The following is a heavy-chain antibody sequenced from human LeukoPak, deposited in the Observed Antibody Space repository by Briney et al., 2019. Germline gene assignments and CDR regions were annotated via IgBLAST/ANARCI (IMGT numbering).Heavy chain of an antibody. J-gene: IGHJ5*02. Sequence: PSETLSLTCAVYGGSFSGYYWSWTRQPPGNGLEWIGEINHSGSTNYNPSLKSRVTISVDTSKNQFSLKLSSVTAADTAVYYCARYVRYDFWSGYLNWFDPWGQGTLVTVSS. V-gene: IGHV4-34*01. D-gene: IGHD3-3*01. CDR3: ARYVRYDFWSGYLNWFDP. CDR1: GGSFSGYY. CDR2: INHSGST.